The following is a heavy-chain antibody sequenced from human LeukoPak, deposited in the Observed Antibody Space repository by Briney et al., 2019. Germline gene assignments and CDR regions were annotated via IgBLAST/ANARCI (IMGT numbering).Heavy chain of an antibody. D-gene: IGHD3-16*01. CDR1: GYTFTGYY. CDR3: ARDGGGLNXXXADY. Sequence: GASVKVSCKASGYTFTGYYMHWVRQAPGQGLEWMGWINPNSGGTNYAQKFQGRVTMTRDTSISTAYMELSRLRSDDTAVYYCARDGGGLNXXXADYWGQGTXVTVSS. CDR2: INPNSGGT. V-gene: IGHV1-2*02. J-gene: IGHJ4*02.